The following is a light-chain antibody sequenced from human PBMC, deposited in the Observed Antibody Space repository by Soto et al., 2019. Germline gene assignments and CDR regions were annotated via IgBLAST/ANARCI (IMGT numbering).Light chain of an antibody. CDR3: QQYNSYLWT. V-gene: IGKV1-5*01. Sequence: DIQMTQSPSTLSASVGDRVTXTCRASQSISSWLAWYQQKPGKAPKLLIYDASSLESGVPSRFSGSGSGTEFTLTISSLQPDDFATYYCQQYNSYLWTFGQGTKVDIK. CDR2: DAS. J-gene: IGKJ1*01. CDR1: QSISSW.